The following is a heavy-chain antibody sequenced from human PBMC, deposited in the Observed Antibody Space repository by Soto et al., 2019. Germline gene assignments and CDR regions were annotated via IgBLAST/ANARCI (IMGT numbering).Heavy chain of an antibody. CDR3: ARTPPGVTDHYFDY. CDR1: GGSISSYY. CDR2: IYYSGST. V-gene: IGHV4-59*01. Sequence: SETLSLTCTVSGGSISSYYWSWIRQPPGKGLEWIGYIYYSGSTNYNPSLKSRVTISVDTSKNQFSLKLSSVTAADTAVYYCARTPPGVTDHYFDYWGQGTLVTVSS. J-gene: IGHJ4*02. D-gene: IGHD2-8*02.